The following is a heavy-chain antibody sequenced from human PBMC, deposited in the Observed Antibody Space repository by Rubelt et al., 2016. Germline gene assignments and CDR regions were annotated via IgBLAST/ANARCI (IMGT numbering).Heavy chain of an antibody. CDR2: IHYSGST. D-gene: IGHD3/OR15-3a*01. Sequence: GLEWIGYIHYSGSTSYNPSLKSRITMLVDTSENQFSLKLNSVTAADTAVYYCARRVAGTGYSRENWFDPWGQGTLVTVSS. CDR3: ARRVAGTGYSRENWFDP. V-gene: IGHV4-30-4*07. J-gene: IGHJ5*02.